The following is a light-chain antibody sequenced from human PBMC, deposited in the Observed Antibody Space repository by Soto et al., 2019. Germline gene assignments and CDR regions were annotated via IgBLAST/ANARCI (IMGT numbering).Light chain of an antibody. Sequence: ETVMTQSPATLSVSPGERATLSCRASQSISTNLAWYQQRPGRAPSLLIYGASTRATGIPARFSGSGSGTEFTLTISSLQSEDFGIYYCQQYNNWPPAWTFGQGTKVDIK. CDR1: QSISTN. CDR2: GAS. J-gene: IGKJ1*01. CDR3: QQYNNWPPAWT. V-gene: IGKV3-15*01.